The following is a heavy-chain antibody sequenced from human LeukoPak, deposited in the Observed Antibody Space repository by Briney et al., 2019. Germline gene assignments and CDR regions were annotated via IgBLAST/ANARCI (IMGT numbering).Heavy chain of an antibody. Sequence: GESLKISCKGSGYTFTSYGIGWVRQMPGKGLEWIGIIYPGDSDTRYSPSFQGQVTISADKSISTAYLQWSSLKASDTAIYYCAIIDVPMAEYFFDYWGQGTPVTVSS. J-gene: IGHJ4*02. CDR3: AIIDVPMAEYFFDY. CDR1: GYTFTSYG. CDR2: IYPGDSDT. D-gene: IGHD2/OR15-2a*01. V-gene: IGHV5-51*01.